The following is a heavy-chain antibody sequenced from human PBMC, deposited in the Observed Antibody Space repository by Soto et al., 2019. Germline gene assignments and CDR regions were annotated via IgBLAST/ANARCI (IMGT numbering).Heavy chain of an antibody. J-gene: IGHJ6*02. CDR1: GFTFDDYA. CDR3: AKGLGYCSSTSCYRDYYYYGMDV. V-gene: IGHV3-9*01. Sequence: EVQLVESGGGLVQPGRSLRLSCAASGFTFDDYAMHWVRQAPGKGLEWVSGISWNSGSIGYADSVKGRFPISRDNAKNSLYLQMNSLRAEATALYYCAKGLGYCSSTSCYRDYYYYGMDVWGQGTTVTVSS. D-gene: IGHD2-2*02. CDR2: ISWNSGSI.